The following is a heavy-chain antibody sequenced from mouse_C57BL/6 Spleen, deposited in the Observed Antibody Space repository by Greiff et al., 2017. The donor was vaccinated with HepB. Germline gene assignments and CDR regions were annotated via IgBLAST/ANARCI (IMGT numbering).Heavy chain of an antibody. CDR3: TTSNWFAY. D-gene: IGHD2-5*01. Sequence: EVKLMESGGGLVQPGGSMKLSCVASGFTFSNYWMNWVRQSPEKGLEWVAQIRLKSDNYATHYAESVKGRFTISRDDSKSSVYLQMNNLRAEDTGIYYCTTSNWFAYWGQGTLVTVSA. CDR1: GFTFSNYW. V-gene: IGHV6-3*01. J-gene: IGHJ3*01. CDR2: IRLKSDNYAT.